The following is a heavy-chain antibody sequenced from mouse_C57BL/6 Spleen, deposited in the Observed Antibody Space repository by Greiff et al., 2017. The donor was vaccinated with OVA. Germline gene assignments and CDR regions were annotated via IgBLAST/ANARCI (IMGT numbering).Heavy chain of an antibody. V-gene: IGHV14-2*01. CDR3: ARYYGSSPPWFAY. CDR2: IDPEDGET. D-gene: IGHD1-1*01. J-gene: IGHJ3*01. Sequence: EVQRVESGAELVKPGASVKLSCTASGFNIKDYYMHWVKQRTEQGLEWIGRIDPEDGETKYAPKFQGKATITADTSSNTAYLQLSSLTSEDTAVYYCARYYGSSPPWFAYWGQGTLVTVSA. CDR1: GFNIKDYY.